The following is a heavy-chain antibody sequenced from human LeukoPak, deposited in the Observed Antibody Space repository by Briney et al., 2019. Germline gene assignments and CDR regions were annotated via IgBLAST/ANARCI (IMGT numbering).Heavy chain of an antibody. CDR3: AKDTYQLLYMGWFDP. CDR2: ISGSGGST. J-gene: IGHJ5*02. CDR1: GFTFSSYA. Sequence: PGGSLRLSCAASGFTFSSYAMSGVRQAPGKGLEWVSAISGSGGSTYYADSVKGRFTISRDNSKNTLYLQMNSLRAEDTAVYYCAKDTYQLLYMGWFDPWGQGTLVTVSS. D-gene: IGHD2-2*02. V-gene: IGHV3-23*01.